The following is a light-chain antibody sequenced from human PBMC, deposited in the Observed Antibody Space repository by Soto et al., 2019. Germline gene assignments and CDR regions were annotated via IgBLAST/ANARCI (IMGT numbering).Light chain of an antibody. CDR2: KAS. V-gene: IGKV1-5*03. CDR3: QQYNSYSPGT. CDR1: QSISSW. J-gene: IGKJ1*01. Sequence: DIQMTHSPSTLSASVLYIVNITCRSSQSISSWLAWYQQKPGKAPKLLIYKASSLKSGVPSRFSGSGSGTEFTLTISSLQPDDFATYYCQQYNSYSPGTFGQGTKVDI.